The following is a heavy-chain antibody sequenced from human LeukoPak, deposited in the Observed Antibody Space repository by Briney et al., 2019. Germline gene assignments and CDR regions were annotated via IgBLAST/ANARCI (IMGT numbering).Heavy chain of an antibody. CDR3: ARVYYDFWSGYSPGGVFDY. Sequence: GGSLRLSCAASGFTFSSYAMHWVRQAPGKGLEWVAVISYDGSNKYYADSVKGRFTISRDNSKNTLYLQMNSLRAEDTAVYYCARVYYDFWSGYSPGGVFDYWAREPWSPSPQ. J-gene: IGHJ4*02. D-gene: IGHD3-3*01. CDR1: GFTFSSYA. V-gene: IGHV3-30*04. CDR2: ISYDGSNK.